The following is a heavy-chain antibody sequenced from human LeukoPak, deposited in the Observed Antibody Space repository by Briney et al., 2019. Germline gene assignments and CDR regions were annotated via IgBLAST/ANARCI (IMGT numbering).Heavy chain of an antibody. CDR1: GGTFSSYA. V-gene: IGHV1-69*04. D-gene: IGHD3-22*01. J-gene: IGHJ4*02. CDR2: IIPIFGIT. Sequence: ASVTVSCTASGGTFSSYAINWVRQAPGQGLEWMGRIIPIFGITNYAQKLQGRVTITAAKSTSTAYMELSSLRSEDTAVYYCARDFRRHYDSGGYSHFDYWGQGTLVTVSS. CDR3: ARDFRRHYDSGGYSHFDY.